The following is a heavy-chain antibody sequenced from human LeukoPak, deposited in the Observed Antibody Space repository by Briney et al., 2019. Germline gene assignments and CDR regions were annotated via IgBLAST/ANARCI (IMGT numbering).Heavy chain of an antibody. CDR2: ISVSGNNI. V-gene: IGHV3-21*01. D-gene: IGHD2-21*02. Sequence: PGGSLRLSCAASGFTFRDFTMTWVRQAPGKGLEWLSSISVSGNNILYADSVKGRFTISRDNAENSLSLQMNNLRGEDTAVYYCARDAYCGGDCFPPSSTEFFQHWGQGTVVIVSA. J-gene: IGHJ1*01. CDR3: ARDAYCGGDCFPPSSTEFFQH. CDR1: GFTFRDFT.